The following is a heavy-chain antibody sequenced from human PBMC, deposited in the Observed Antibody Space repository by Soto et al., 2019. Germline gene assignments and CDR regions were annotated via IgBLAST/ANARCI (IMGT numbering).Heavy chain of an antibody. CDR2: IFPGDSDT. CDR1: GYSFPGFW. J-gene: IGHJ4*02. D-gene: IGHD5-12*01. CDR3: ARRGAGYNYDY. V-gene: IGHV5-51*01. Sequence: GESLKISCGASGYSFPGFWIGWVRQMPGKGLEWLGIIFPGDSDTRYSPSFQSQVTISVDKSISTAYLQWSSLKASDTAMYYCARRGAGYNYDYWGQGTLVTVSS.